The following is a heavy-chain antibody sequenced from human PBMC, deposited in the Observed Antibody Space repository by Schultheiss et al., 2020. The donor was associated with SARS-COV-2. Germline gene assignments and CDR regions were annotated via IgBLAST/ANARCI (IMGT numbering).Heavy chain of an antibody. Sequence: SETLSLTCTVSGGSISPYYWSWIRQPPGKGLEWIGFIYYSGSTNYNPSLKSRVTMSVDTSKNQFSLKLSSVTAADTAVYYCARERVATTNDAFDIWGQGTMVTVSS. J-gene: IGHJ3*02. CDR1: GGSISPYY. V-gene: IGHV4-59*08. D-gene: IGHD5-24*01. CDR3: ARERVATTNDAFDI. CDR2: IYYSGST.